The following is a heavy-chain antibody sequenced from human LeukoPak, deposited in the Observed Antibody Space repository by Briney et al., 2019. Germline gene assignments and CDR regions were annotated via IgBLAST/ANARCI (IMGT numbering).Heavy chain of an antibody. D-gene: IGHD3-10*01. V-gene: IGHV4-39*01. CDR2: IYYSGST. Sequence: SETLSLTCTVSGGSISSSSYYWGWIRQPPGKGLEWIGSIYYSGSTYYNPSLKSRVTISVDTSKNQFSLKLSSVTAADTAVYYCASGYYYGSGNPDNGLGYFQHWGQGTLVTVSS. CDR3: ASGYYYGSGNPDNGLGYFQH. CDR1: GGSISSSSYY. J-gene: IGHJ1*01.